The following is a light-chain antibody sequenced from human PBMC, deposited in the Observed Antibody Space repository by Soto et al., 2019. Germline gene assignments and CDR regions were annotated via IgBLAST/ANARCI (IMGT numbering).Light chain of an antibody. Sequence: DIQIAPSRPTLSASVGYRVTTTCRASQTISTWLAWYQQKPGKDPNILIYKASKLENGVPSRFSGSGSGTEFTLTISSLQPDDFATYYCKQYNSYSKVGKGTPVDI. V-gene: IGKV1-5*03. J-gene: IGKJ1*01. CDR2: KAS. CDR3: KQYNSYSK. CDR1: QTISTW.